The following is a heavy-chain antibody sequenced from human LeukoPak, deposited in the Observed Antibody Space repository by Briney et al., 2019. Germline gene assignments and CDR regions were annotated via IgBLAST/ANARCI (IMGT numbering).Heavy chain of an antibody. CDR1: GFTVSSKY. J-gene: IGHJ4*02. CDR2: IYSGGST. D-gene: IGHD3-22*01. CDR3: ARSVVAAAPFDY. V-gene: IGHV3-53*01. Sequence: GGSLRLSCAASGFTVSSKYMRWVRQAPGKGLEWVSVIYSGGSTYYADSVKGRFTISRDNSKNTLYLQMNSLRAEDTAVYYCARSVVAAAPFDYWGQGTLVTVSS.